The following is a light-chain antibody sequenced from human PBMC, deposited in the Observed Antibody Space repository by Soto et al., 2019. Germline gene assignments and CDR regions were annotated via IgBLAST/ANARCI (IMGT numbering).Light chain of an antibody. V-gene: IGKV3-20*01. CDR2: GAT. Sequence: EIVLTQSPGTLSLSPGERATLSCRASQSINSRYLAWYQQKPGQAPRLLIYGATSRATGIPDRFSGSGSGTDFTLTISRVEPEDFAVYYFQQFGSSPGFTFGPGTKVDIK. J-gene: IGKJ3*01. CDR1: QSINSRY. CDR3: QQFGSSPGFT.